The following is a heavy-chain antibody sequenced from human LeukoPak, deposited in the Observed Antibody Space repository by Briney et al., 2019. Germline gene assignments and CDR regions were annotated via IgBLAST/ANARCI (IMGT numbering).Heavy chain of an antibody. CDR1: GYTFTSHD. D-gene: IGHD6-6*01. CDR3: ASYSSSPPLYYYYYMDV. Sequence: ASVKVSCKASGYTFTSHDITWVRQAPGQGLEWMGWISAYYGNTNYAQKLQGRVTMTTDTSTSTAYMELSSLRSEDTAVYYCASYSSSPPLYYYYYMDVWGKGTTVTVSS. V-gene: IGHV1-18*01. J-gene: IGHJ6*03. CDR2: ISAYYGNT.